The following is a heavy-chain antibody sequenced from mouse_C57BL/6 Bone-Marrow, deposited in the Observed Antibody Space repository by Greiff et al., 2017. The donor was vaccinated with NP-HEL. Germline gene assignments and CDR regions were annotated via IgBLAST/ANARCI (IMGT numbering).Heavy chain of an antibody. J-gene: IGHJ3*01. V-gene: IGHV6-3*01. CDR3: TPITTVVAPFAY. Sequence: EVKLVESGGGLVQPGGSMKLSCVASGFTFSNYWMNWVRQSPEKGLEWVAQIRLKSDNYATHYAESVKGRFTISRDDSKSSVYLQMNNLRAEDTGIYYCTPITTVVAPFAYWGQGTLVTVSA. CDR2: IRLKSDNYAT. CDR1: GFTFSNYW. D-gene: IGHD1-1*01.